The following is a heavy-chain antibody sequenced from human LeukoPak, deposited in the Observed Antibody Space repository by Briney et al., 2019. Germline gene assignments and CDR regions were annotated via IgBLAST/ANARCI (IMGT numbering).Heavy chain of an antibody. J-gene: IGHJ4*01. CDR3: ARSGTYQYSSAYDY. CDR2: INHSGST. Sequence: SETLSLTCAVYGGSFSGYYWSWIRQPPGKGLEWIGEINHSGSTNYNPSLKSRVTISVDTSKNQFSLRLTSVTAADTAVYYCARSGTYQYSSAYDYWGQGTLVTVSS. D-gene: IGHD3-10*01. CDR1: GGSFSGYY. V-gene: IGHV4-34*01.